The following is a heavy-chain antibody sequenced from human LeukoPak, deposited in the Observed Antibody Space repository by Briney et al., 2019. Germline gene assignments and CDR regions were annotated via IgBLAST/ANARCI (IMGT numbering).Heavy chain of an antibody. D-gene: IGHD5-18*01. CDR1: GGSISSGGYY. CDR3: ARDLGYSYRYFDY. J-gene: IGHJ4*02. V-gene: IGHV4-31*03. Sequence: SETLSLTCTVSGGSISSGGYYWIWIRQHPGKGLEWIGYIYYSGSTYYNPSLKNRVTISVDTSKNQFSLKLSSVTAADTAVYYCARDLGYSYRYFDYWGQGTLVTVSS. CDR2: IYYSGST.